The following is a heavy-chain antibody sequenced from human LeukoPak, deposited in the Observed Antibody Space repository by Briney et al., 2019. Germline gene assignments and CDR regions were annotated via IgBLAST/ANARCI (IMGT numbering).Heavy chain of an antibody. CDR1: EYNFSNYW. J-gene: IGHJ4*02. CDR3: ARWSAYLPSVIDY. V-gene: IGHV5-51*01. Sequence: GESLKISCKGSEYNFSNYWIGWVRQMPGKGLDWMGIIYPGDSAARYSPSFQGQVTISADKSISTAYLHWSSLKASDTAIYYCARWSAYLPSVIDYWGQGTLVTVSS. D-gene: IGHD3-16*02. CDR2: IYPGDSAA.